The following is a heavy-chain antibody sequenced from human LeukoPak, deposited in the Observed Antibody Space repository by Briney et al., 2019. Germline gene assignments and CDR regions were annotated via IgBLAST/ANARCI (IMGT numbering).Heavy chain of an antibody. J-gene: IGHJ1*01. CDR3: TSLSGDFQH. V-gene: IGHV3-73*01. CDR1: GFTFSVSA. Sequence: GGSLKLSCAASGFTFSVSAMLWVRQASGKGLEWVGRIRSKTNNYATAYAASVKGRFTVSRDDSKGTAYLQMNSLKTEDTAVYYCTSLSGDFQHWGQGTLVTVFS. D-gene: IGHD3-10*02. CDR2: IRSKTNNYAT.